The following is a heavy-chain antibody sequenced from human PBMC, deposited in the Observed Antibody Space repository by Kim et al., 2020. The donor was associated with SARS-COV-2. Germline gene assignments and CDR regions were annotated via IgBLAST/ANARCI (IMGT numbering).Heavy chain of an antibody. J-gene: IGHJ4*02. D-gene: IGHD1-26*01. CDR3: GSIGGGVDY. CDR2: IYYSGST. V-gene: IGHV4-39*01. CDR1: GGSISSSSYY. Sequence: SETLSLTCTVSGGSISSSSYYWGWIRQPPGKGLEWIGSIYYSGSTYYNPSLKSRVTISVDTSKNQFSLKLSSVTAADTAVYYCGSIGGGVDYWGQGTLVTVSS.